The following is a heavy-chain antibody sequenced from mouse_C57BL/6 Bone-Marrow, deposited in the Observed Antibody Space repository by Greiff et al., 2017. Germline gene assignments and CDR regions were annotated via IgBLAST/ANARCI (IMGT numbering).Heavy chain of an antibody. V-gene: IGHV1-72*01. CDR1: GYTFTSYW. Sequence: QVQLQQPGAELVKPGASVKLSCKASGYTFTSYWMHWVKQRPGRGLEWIGRIDPNSGGTKYNEKFKSKATLTVDKPSSTAYMQRSSLTSEDSAVYYGARIYYGSSCALAYWGQGTLVTVSA. D-gene: IGHD1-1*01. J-gene: IGHJ3*01. CDR3: ARIYYGSSCALAY. CDR2: IDPNSGGT.